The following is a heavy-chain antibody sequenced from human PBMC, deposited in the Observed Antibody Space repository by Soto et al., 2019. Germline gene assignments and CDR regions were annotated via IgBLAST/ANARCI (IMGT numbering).Heavy chain of an antibody. CDR2: IYWNDDK. J-gene: IGHJ4*02. CDR3: AHSFLDTALPWY. Sequence: SGPTLVNPTQTLTLTCTFSGFSLSTSGVGVGWMRQPPGKALEWLALIYWNDDKRYSPPLKGRLTITKDTSKNQVVLTMTNMDPVDTATYYCAHSFLDTALPWYWGQGTLVTVSS. D-gene: IGHD5-18*01. V-gene: IGHV2-5*01. CDR1: GFSLSTSGVG.